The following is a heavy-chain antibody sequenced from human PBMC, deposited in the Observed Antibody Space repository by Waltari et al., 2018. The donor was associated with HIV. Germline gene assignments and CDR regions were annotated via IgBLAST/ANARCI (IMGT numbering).Heavy chain of an antibody. CDR2: IKSKTDGGTT. CDR3: TTEGIAVAGRNY. J-gene: IGHJ4*02. Sequence: EVQLVESGGGLVKPGGSLRLSCAASGFTFSNAWMSWFRQAPGKGLEWVGRIKSKTDGGTTDYAAPVKGRFTISRDDSKNTLYLQMNSLKTEDTAVYYCTTEGIAVAGRNYWGQGTLVTVSS. D-gene: IGHD6-19*01. V-gene: IGHV3-15*01. CDR1: GFTFSNAW.